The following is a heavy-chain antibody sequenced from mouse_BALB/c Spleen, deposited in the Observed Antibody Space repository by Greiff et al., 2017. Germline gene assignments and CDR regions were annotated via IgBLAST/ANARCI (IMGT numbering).Heavy chain of an antibody. J-gene: IGHJ2*01. CDR2: ISYSGST. Sequence: EVQLQESGPGLVKPSQSLSLTCTVTGYSITSDYAWNWIRQFPGNKLEWMGYISYSGSTSYNPSLKSRISITRDTSKNQFFLQLNSVTTEDTATYYCARRIDGYYFDYWGQGTTLTVSS. CDR1: GYSITSDYA. V-gene: IGHV3-2*02. CDR3: ARRIDGYYFDY. D-gene: IGHD2-3*01.